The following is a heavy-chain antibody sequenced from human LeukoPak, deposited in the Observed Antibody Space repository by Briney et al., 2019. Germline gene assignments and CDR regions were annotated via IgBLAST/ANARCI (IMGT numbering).Heavy chain of an antibody. CDR2: IIPIFGTA. J-gene: IGHJ3*02. V-gene: IGHV1-69*05. D-gene: IGHD1-26*01. Sequence: GDSLRLSCAASGFTFSSYAISWVRQAPGQGLEWMGGIIPIFGTANYAQKSQGRVTITTDESTSTAYMELSSLRSEDTAVYYCARVARTRYSGSYYPDAFDIWGQGTMVTVSS. CDR1: GFTFSSYA. CDR3: ARVARTRYSGSYYPDAFDI.